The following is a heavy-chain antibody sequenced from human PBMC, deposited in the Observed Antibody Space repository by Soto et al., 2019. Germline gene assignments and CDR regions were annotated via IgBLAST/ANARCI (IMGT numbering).Heavy chain of an antibody. Sequence: SETLSLTCTVSGGSISSSSYYWGWIRQPPGKGLEWIGSIYYSGSTYYNPSLKSRVTISVDTSKNQFSLKLSSVTAADTAVYYCARILPYYYYYGMDVWGQGTTVTVSS. J-gene: IGHJ6*02. CDR2: IYYSGST. V-gene: IGHV4-39*01. CDR3: ARILPYYYYYGMDV. CDR1: GGSISSSSYY.